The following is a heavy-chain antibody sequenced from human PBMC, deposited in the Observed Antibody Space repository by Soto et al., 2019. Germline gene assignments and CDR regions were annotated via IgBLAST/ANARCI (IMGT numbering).Heavy chain of an antibody. CDR3: DRGAVVRGADGPDV. J-gene: IGHJ6*02. D-gene: IGHD3-10*01. CDR2: IYHSGST. Sequence: SETLSLTCAVSGGSISSGGYSWSWIRQPPGKGLEWIGYIYHSGSTYYNPSLKSRVTISVDRSKNQFSLKLSSVTAADTAVYYYDRGAVVRGADGPDVWGQGTTVTVSS. CDR1: GGSISSGGYS. V-gene: IGHV4-30-2*01.